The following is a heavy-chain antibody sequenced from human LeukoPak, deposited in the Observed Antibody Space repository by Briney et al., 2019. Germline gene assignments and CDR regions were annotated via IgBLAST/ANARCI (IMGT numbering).Heavy chain of an antibody. CDR2: IGGLNGIT. CDR3: ARSGATVTTHFDS. V-gene: IGHV1-18*01. Sequence: ASVKVSCKTSGYTFTTYGVSWVRQAPGQGLEWMGWIGGLNGITSYAQNVQGRVAMTTDSSTSTAYMELRSLTSDDTAVYYCARSGATVTTHFDSWGQGTLVTVSS. J-gene: IGHJ4*02. CDR1: GYTFTTYG. D-gene: IGHD4-17*01.